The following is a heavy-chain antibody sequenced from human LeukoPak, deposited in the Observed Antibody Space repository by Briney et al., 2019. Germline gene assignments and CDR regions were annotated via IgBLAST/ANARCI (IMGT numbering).Heavy chain of an antibody. CDR2: ISGSSIYK. CDR1: GFTFSGYN. D-gene: IGHD3-10*01. J-gene: IGHJ4*02. V-gene: IGHV3-21*01. Sequence: KPGGSLRLSCAASGFTFSGYNMNWVHQAPGKGLEWVSSISGSSIYKYYADSLKGRFTISRDNAKNSLYLQMNSLRVEDTAVYYCARDLWSPIDYWGQGTLVTVSS. CDR3: ARDLWSPIDY.